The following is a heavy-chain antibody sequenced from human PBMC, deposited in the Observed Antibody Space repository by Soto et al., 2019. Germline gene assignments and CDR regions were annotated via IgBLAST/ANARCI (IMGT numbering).Heavy chain of an antibody. CDR2: INPNSGGT. Sequence: QVQLVQSGAEVKKPGASVKVSCKASGYTFTGYYMHWVRQAPGQGLEWMGWINPNSGGTNYAQKFQGWVTMTRDTSISTAYMELSRLRSDDTAGYYCARATATMAYYYYYGMDVWGQGTTVTVSS. J-gene: IGHJ6*02. V-gene: IGHV1-2*04. D-gene: IGHD6-25*01. CDR1: GYTFTGYY. CDR3: ARATATMAYYYYYGMDV.